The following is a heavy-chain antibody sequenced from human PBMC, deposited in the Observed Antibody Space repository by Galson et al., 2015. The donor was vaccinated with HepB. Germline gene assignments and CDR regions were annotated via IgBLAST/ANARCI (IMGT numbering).Heavy chain of an antibody. J-gene: IGHJ4*02. D-gene: IGHD6-19*01. V-gene: IGHV3-23*01. CDR1: GFTFSSYA. CDR2: ISGSGGST. Sequence: SLRLSCAASGFTFSSYAMSWVRQAPGKGLEWVSAISGSGGSTYYADSVKGRFTISRDNSKNTLYLQMNSLRAEDTAVYYCAKDSSVQWLVRSPVPAFDYWGQGTLVTVSS. CDR3: AKDSSVQWLVRSPVPAFDY.